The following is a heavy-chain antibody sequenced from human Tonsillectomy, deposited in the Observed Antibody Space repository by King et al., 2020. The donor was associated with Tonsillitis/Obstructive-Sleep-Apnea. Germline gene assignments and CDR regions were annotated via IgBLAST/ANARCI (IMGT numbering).Heavy chain of an antibody. D-gene: IGHD1/OR15-1a*01. CDR2: IFYSGST. Sequence: QLQESGPGLVKPSETLSLTCTVSGGSISSHFWSWIRQSPGKGLDSIGYIFYSGSTNYNPSLKSRVTISVDTSKNQFSLKLTSVTAADTAVYYCARVANNGYYFDYWGQGTLVTVSS. CDR1: GGSISSHF. J-gene: IGHJ4*02. V-gene: IGHV4-59*08. CDR3: ARVANNGYYFDY.